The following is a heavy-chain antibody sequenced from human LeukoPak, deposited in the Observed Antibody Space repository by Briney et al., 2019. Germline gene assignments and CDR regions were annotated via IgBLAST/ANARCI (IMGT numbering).Heavy chain of an antibody. Sequence: GASVKVSCKASGGTFSSYAISWVRQAPGQGLEWMGGIIPIFGTANYAQQFQGRVTITADESTSTAYMELSSLRSEDTAVYYCAREGDVSSSWYSGRGFHYPSWGQGTLVTVSS. J-gene: IGHJ4*02. CDR2: IIPIFGTA. CDR1: GGTFSSYA. V-gene: IGHV1-69*13. D-gene: IGHD6-13*01. CDR3: AREGDVSSSWYSGRGFHYPS.